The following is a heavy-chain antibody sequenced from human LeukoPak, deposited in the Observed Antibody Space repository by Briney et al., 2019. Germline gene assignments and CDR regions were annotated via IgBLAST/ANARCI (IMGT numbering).Heavy chain of an antibody. CDR3: ARYDILTWPFDY. V-gene: IGHV3-30*03. D-gene: IGHD3-9*01. Sequence: GGSLRLSCAASGFTFSSYGMHWVRQAPGKGLEWVAVISYDGSNKYYADSVKGRFTISRDNSKNTLYLQMNSLRAEDTAVYYCARYDILTWPFDYWGQGTLVTVSS. CDR1: GFTFSSYG. J-gene: IGHJ4*02. CDR2: ISYDGSNK.